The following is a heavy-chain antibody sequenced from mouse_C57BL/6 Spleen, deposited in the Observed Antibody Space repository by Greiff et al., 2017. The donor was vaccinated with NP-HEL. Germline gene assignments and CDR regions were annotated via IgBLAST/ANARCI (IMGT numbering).Heavy chain of an antibody. Sequence: QVQLQQSGAELVRPGASVTLSCKASGYTFTDYEMHWVKQTPVHGLEWIGAIDPETGGTAYNQKFKGKAILTADKSSSTAYMELRSLTSEDSAVYYCTRGVRGRFDYWGQGTTLTVSS. D-gene: IGHD2-13*01. V-gene: IGHV1-15*01. CDR2: IDPETGGT. CDR1: GYTFTDYE. CDR3: TRGVRGRFDY. J-gene: IGHJ2*01.